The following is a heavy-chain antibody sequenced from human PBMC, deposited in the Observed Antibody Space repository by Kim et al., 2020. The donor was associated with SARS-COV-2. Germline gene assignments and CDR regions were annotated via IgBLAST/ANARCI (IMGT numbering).Heavy chain of an antibody. V-gene: IGHV4-59*01. Sequence: PSPKSRVTISVDTSKTQFSLKRSSVTAADTAVYYCARFGYSSGWSSGFDYWGQGTLVTVSS. J-gene: IGHJ4*02. D-gene: IGHD6-19*01. CDR3: ARFGYSSGWSSGFDY.